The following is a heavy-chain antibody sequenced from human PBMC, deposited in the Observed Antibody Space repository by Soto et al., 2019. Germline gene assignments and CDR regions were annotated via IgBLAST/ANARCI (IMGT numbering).Heavy chain of an antibody. D-gene: IGHD3-9*01. CDR2: IYSSGST. CDR3: ARVDILTVHGCMDV. J-gene: IGHJ6*02. V-gene: IGHV4-30-4*01. Sequence: TLSLIFTVSGYSIRIGNHYWICIRQPPGKGLGWIGYIYSSGSTYYSPSLKRRVTISVDPSPSQSSLKLHSVPAADTAVYYCARVDILTVHGCMDVCGQG. CDR1: GYSIRIGNHY.